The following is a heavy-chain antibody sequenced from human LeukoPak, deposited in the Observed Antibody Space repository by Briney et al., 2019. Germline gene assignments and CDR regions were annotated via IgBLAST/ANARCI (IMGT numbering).Heavy chain of an antibody. CDR2: IYHSGST. Sequence: SETLSLTCAVSGGSISSSNWWSWVRQPPGKGLEWIGEIYHSGSTNYSPSLKSRVTISVDKSKNQFSLKLSSVTAADTAVYYCARGRGRGVLITTSRRSFWFDSWGQGTLATVSS. V-gene: IGHV4-4*02. J-gene: IGHJ5*01. CDR1: GGSISSSNW. D-gene: IGHD3-22*01. CDR3: ARGRGRGVLITTSRRSFWFDS.